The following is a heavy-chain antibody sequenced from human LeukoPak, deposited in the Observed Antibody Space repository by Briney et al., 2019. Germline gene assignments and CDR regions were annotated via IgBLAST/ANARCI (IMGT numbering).Heavy chain of an antibody. CDR3: ARNQRRLDY. Sequence: GGSLRLSCAASGFTFSDYNMTWVRQAPGKGLELVANIKQDGSEKYYVDSVKGRFTISRDNAKNSLYLQMNSLRAEDTAVYYCARNQRRLDYWGQGTLVTVSS. J-gene: IGHJ4*02. CDR1: GFTFSDYN. CDR2: IKQDGSEK. V-gene: IGHV3-7*01. D-gene: IGHD1-14*01.